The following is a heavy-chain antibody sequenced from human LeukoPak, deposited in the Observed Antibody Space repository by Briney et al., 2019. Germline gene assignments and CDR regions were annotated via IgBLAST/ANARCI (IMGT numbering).Heavy chain of an antibody. J-gene: IGHJ4*02. CDR3: ARTYGDYAYILGY. Sequence: GGSLRLSCAASGFTVSSNYMSWVRQAPGQGLEWVSVIYSGGSTYYADSVKGRFTISRDISKNTVYLQMNSLRAEDTAVYYCARTYGDYAYILGYWGQGTLVTVSS. CDR2: IYSGGST. D-gene: IGHD4-17*01. CDR1: GFTVSSNY. V-gene: IGHV3-53*01.